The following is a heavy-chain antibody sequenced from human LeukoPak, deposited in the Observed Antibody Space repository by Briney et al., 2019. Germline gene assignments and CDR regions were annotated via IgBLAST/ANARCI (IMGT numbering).Heavy chain of an antibody. CDR1: GGSISSSSYY. CDR3: ARRGGNGYYYGSGSYYFDY. Sequence: PSETLPLTCTVSGGSISSSSYYWGWIRQPPGKGLEWIGSIYYSGSTYYNPSLKSRVTISVDTSKNQFSLKLSSVTAADTAVYYCARRGGNGYYYGSGSYYFDYWGQGTLVTVSS. V-gene: IGHV4-39*01. D-gene: IGHD3-10*01. CDR2: IYYSGST. J-gene: IGHJ4*02.